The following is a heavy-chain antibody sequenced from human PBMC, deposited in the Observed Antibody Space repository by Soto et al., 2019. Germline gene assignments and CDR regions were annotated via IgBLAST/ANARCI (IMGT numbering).Heavy chain of an antibody. CDR3: ARIRCRSTSGYIRAFDI. Sequence: VESLKISCKGSGYSVTSYWIGWVRQMPGKGLGWVGIIYPGDSDTRYSPSFQGQVTISADKSISTAYLQWSSPKASDTAMYYCARIRCRSTSGYIRAFDIWGQGTMVIVSS. CDR2: IYPGDSDT. V-gene: IGHV5-51*01. D-gene: IGHD2-2*02. CDR1: GYSVTSYW. J-gene: IGHJ3*02.